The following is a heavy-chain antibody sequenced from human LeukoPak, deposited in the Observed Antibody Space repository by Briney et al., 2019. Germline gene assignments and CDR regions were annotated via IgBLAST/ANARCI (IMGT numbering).Heavy chain of an antibody. CDR1: GFTFSSFE. CDR2: ISSSGSTT. CDR3: ARIGGSGSYSGHYFDH. J-gene: IGHJ4*02. V-gene: IGHV3-48*03. D-gene: IGHD3-10*01. Sequence: PGGSLRLSCAASGFTFSSFEMNWVRQAPGKGLEWVSYISSSGSTTFYADSVKGRFTISRDNAKNSLYLQMNSLRAEDTAVYYCARIGGSGSYSGHYFDHWGQGTLVTVSS.